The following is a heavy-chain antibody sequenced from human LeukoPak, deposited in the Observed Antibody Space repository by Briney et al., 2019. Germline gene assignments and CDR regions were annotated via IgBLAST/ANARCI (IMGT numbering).Heavy chain of an antibody. CDR3: TRTWWTEACSSSSCLTPDFDY. D-gene: IGHD2-2*01. CDR2: INSNSGAT. CDR1: GYTFINYQ. V-gene: IGHV1-2*06. Sequence: ASVKVSCRTSGYTFINYQIHWVRQAPDQGLEWMGRINSNSGATVFAQKFQGRVTMTRDTSINTVYMELSSLEFDDTAVYYCTRTWWTEACSSSSCLTPDFDYWGQGTPVTVPS. J-gene: IGHJ4*02.